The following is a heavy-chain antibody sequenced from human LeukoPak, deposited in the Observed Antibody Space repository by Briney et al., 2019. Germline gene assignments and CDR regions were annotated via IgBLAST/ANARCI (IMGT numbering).Heavy chain of an antibody. CDR2: IKLNSGDT. Sequence: ASVKVSCKASGYTFTYYFIHWVRQAPAQGLEWMGWIKLNSGDTKYAQKFQGRVTMTRDTSISTAYVELSRLISDDTAVYYCARDSIEVGTYFDYWGQGTLVTVSP. V-gene: IGHV1-2*02. CDR1: GYTFTYYF. D-gene: IGHD6-19*01. CDR3: ARDSIEVGTYFDY. J-gene: IGHJ4*02.